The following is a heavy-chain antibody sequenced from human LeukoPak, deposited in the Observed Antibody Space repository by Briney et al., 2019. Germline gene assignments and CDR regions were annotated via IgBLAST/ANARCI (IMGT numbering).Heavy chain of an antibody. Sequence: ASVKVSCKASGYTFTGYYMHWLRQAPGQALEWMGWINPNSGGTNYAQKFQGRVTMTRDTSISTAYMELSRLRSDDTAVYYCARTTTVPPFDPRGQATLVTVSS. CDR1: GYTFTGYY. D-gene: IGHD4-17*01. CDR2: INPNSGGT. CDR3: ARTTTVPPFDP. V-gene: IGHV1-2*02. J-gene: IGHJ5*02.